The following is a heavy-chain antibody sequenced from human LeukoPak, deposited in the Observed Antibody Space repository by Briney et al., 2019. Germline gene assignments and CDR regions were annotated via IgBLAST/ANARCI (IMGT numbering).Heavy chain of an antibody. V-gene: IGHV3-23*01. Sequence: GGSLRLSCAASGFTFSSSAMSWVRQAPGKGLEWFSAISNNGGYTYYADSVQGRFTISRDNSKSTLCLQMNSLRAEDTAVYYCAKQLGYCSNGSCYFPYWGQGTLVTVSS. J-gene: IGHJ4*02. D-gene: IGHD2-15*01. CDR3: AKQLGYCSNGSCYFPY. CDR2: ISNNGGYT. CDR1: GFTFSSSA.